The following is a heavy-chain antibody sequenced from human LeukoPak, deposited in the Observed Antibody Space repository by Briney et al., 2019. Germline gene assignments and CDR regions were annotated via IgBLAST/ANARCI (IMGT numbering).Heavy chain of an antibody. CDR2: IIPIFGTA. Sequence: SVKVSCKASGYTFSSYAISWVRQAPGQGLEWMGGIIPIFGTANYAQKFQGRVTITADESTSTAYMELSGLRSEDTAVYYCARDDDYCSSTSCSVRFDPWGQGTLVTVSS. D-gene: IGHD2-2*01. J-gene: IGHJ5*02. CDR3: ARDDDYCSSTSCSVRFDP. CDR1: GYTFSSYA. V-gene: IGHV1-69*13.